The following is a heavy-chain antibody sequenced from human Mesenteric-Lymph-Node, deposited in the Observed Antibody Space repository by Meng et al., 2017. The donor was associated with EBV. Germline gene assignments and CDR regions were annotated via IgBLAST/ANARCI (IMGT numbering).Heavy chain of an antibody. J-gene: IGHJ4*02. CDR3: ARGVEGSGRDWYY. V-gene: IGHV1-8*01. D-gene: IGHD3-10*01. CDR2: MNPNIGNT. CDR1: GYTFTTYD. Sequence: QVQLVQSWAEVKKPGASVKVSCKASGYTFTTYDINWVRQATGQGLEWMGWMNPNIGNTGYAQKFQGRVSMTRDTSISTAYMELSSLKSEDTAVYYCARGVEGSGRDWYYWGQGTLVTVSS.